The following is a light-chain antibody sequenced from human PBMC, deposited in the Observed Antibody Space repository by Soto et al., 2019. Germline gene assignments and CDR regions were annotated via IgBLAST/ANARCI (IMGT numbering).Light chain of an antibody. CDR1: SSNIGAGYA. V-gene: IGLV1-40*01. Sequence: QSVLTQPPSLSGAPGQRVTISCSGTSSNIGAGYAVHWYQQLPGTAPKLLIYNNDNRPSGVPDRISASNSGTSASLAITGLQTEDEAHYYCQSYDNGLSGSVFGGGTKVTVL. CDR2: NND. J-gene: IGLJ2*01. CDR3: QSYDNGLSGSV.